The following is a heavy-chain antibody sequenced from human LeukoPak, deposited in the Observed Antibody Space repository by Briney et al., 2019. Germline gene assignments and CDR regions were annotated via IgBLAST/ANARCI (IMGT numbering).Heavy chain of an antibody. CDR1: GYTFTDYG. CDR3: ARARSRASTWYWDH. D-gene: IGHD2-8*02. V-gene: IGHV1-18*01. CDR2: ISTLYGNK. J-gene: IGHJ4*02. Sequence: ASVKVSCKASGYTFTDYGINWVRQAPGQGPEWMGWISTLYGNKNFAQKFQGRVTMTSDTSTSTAYLELASLTSDDSAIYYCARARSRASTWYWDHWGQGTLVTVSS.